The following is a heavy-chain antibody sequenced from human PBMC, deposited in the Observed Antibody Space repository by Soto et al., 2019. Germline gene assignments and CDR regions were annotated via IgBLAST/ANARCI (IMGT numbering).Heavy chain of an antibody. CDR1: GGSISSSSYY. CDR3: ARQERHHVLRFLEWLLFRWFDP. CDR2: IYYSGST. Sequence: SETLSLTCTVSGGSISSSSYYWGWIRQPPGKGLEWIGSIYYSGSTYYNPSLKSRVTISVDTSKNQFSLKLSSVTAADTAVYYCARQERHHVLRFLEWLLFRWFDPWGQGTLVTVSS. V-gene: IGHV4-39*01. J-gene: IGHJ5*02. D-gene: IGHD3-3*01.